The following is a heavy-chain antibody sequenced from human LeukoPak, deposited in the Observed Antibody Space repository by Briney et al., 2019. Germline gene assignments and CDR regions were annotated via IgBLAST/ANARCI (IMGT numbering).Heavy chain of an antibody. Sequence: GGSLRLSCAASGFTFDGYSMNWVRQAPGKGLEWVSSISTSGRYINYAGSVKGRFTISRDNTKNSLFLQMNNLRVEDTAFYYCVKGGGPLLRDLDLLFDSWGQGALVTVSS. CDR2: ISTSGRYI. D-gene: IGHD3-9*01. J-gene: IGHJ4*02. CDR3: VKGGGPLLRDLDLLFDS. CDR1: GFTFDGYS. V-gene: IGHV3-21*04.